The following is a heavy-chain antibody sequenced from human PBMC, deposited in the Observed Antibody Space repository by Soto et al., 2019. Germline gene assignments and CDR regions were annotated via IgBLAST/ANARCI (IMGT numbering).Heavy chain of an antibody. CDR3: ARGQEGIVATH. V-gene: IGHV4-34*01. D-gene: IGHD5-12*01. Sequence: QVQLQQWGAGLLKPSETLSLTCTVNGGSLTGYYWSWIRQPPGKGLEWIGEVKDGGSTNYSPSLRGRVSISADTFKNPFSLRLNSVTAADTAVYFCARGQEGIVATHWDQGALVTVSS. CDR1: GGSLTGYY. J-gene: IGHJ4*02. CDR2: VKDGGST.